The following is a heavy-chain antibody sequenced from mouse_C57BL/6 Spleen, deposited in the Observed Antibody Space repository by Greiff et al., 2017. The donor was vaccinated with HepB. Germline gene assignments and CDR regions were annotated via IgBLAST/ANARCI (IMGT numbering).Heavy chain of an antibody. J-gene: IGHJ1*03. Sequence: QVQLKESGPGLVQPSQSLSITCTVSGFSLTSYGVHWVRQSPGKGLEWLGVIWSGGSTDYNAAFISRLSISKDNSKSQVFFKMNSLQADDTAIYYCARGGTTVVPYWYFDVWGTGTTVTVSS. D-gene: IGHD1-1*01. V-gene: IGHV2-2*01. CDR3: ARGGTTVVPYWYFDV. CDR2: IWSGGST. CDR1: GFSLTSYG.